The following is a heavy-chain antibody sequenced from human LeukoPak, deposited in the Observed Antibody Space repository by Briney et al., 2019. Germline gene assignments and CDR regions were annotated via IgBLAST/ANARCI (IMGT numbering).Heavy chain of an antibody. CDR1: GGSISSGGYY. Sequence: SQTLSLTCTVSGGSISSGGYYWSWIRQPPGKGLEWIGYIYYSGSTNYNPSLKSRVTISVDTSKNQFSLRLSSVTAADTAVYYCARYCSSTSCYADAFDIWGQGTMVTVSS. CDR3: ARYCSSTSCYADAFDI. CDR2: IYYSGST. D-gene: IGHD2-2*01. J-gene: IGHJ3*02. V-gene: IGHV4-61*08.